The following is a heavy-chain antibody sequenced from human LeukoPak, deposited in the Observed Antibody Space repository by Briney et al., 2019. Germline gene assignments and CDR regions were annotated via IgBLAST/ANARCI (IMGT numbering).Heavy chain of an antibody. D-gene: IGHD1-26*01. CDR1: GYTFTGYY. CDR2: INPNSGGT. CDR3: ARAQVGATGYYFDY. V-gene: IGHV1-2*02. J-gene: IGHJ4*02. Sequence: ASVKVSCKASGYTFTGYYMHWVRQAPGQGLEWMGWINPNSGGTNYAQKFQGRVTMTRDTSISTAYMELSRLRSDDTAVYYCARAQVGATGYYFDYWGQGTLVTVSS.